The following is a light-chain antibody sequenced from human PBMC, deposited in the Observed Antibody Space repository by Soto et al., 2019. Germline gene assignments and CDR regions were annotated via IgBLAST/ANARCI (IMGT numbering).Light chain of an antibody. V-gene: IGKV3-20*01. CDR3: QQYGSSLYT. Sequence: EIVLTQSPGTLSLSPGERASLSCRASQSVSSSYLAWYQQKPGQAPRLLIYGASSRATGIPDRFSGSGSGTDFTLTISRLEPEDFAVYYGQQYGSSLYTFGQWTKLESK. CDR1: QSVSSSY. J-gene: IGKJ2*01. CDR2: GAS.